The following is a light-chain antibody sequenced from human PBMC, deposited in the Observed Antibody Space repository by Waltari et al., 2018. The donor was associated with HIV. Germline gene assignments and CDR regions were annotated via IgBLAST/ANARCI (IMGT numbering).Light chain of an antibody. Sequence: QSALTQPASVSGSPAQSITISRTRASSDIGGSNFVSWYQQHPGKAPKLMIYDVSNRPSGVSNRFSGSKSGNTASLTISGLQAEDEADYYCSSYTSSSTLFVFGTGTKVTVL. V-gene: IGLV2-14*01. J-gene: IGLJ1*01. CDR1: SSDIGGSNF. CDR2: DVS. CDR3: SSYTSSSTLFV.